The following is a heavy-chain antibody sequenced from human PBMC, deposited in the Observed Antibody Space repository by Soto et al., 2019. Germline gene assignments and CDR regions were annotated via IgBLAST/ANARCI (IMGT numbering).Heavy chain of an antibody. CDR2: IRSKAYGGTT. V-gene: IGHV3-49*03. J-gene: IGHJ4*02. D-gene: IGHD3-3*01. CDR1: GFTFGDYA. Sequence: GGSLRLSCTASGFTFGDYAMSWFRQAPGKGLEWVGFIRSKAYGGTTEYAASVKGRFTISRDDSKSIAYLQMNSLKTEDTAVYYCTRVPAPYDFWSGYYTPFDYWGQGTLVTVSS. CDR3: TRVPAPYDFWSGYYTPFDY.